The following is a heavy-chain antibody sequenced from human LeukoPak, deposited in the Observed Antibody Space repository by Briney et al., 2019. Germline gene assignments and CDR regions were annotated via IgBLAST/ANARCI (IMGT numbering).Heavy chain of an antibody. CDR1: GYSISSGYY. Sequence: SETLSLTCTVSGYSISSGYYWGRIRQPPGKGLEWIGSIYHSGSTYYNPSLKSRVTISVDTSKNQFSLKLSSVTAADTAVYYCAREGSPRPHVDYWGQGTLVTVSS. CDR3: AREGSPRPHVDY. V-gene: IGHV4-38-2*02. D-gene: IGHD3-10*01. CDR2: IYHSGST. J-gene: IGHJ4*02.